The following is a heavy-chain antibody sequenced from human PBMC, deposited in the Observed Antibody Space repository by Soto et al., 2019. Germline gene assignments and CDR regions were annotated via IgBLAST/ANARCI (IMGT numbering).Heavy chain of an antibody. D-gene: IGHD2-15*01. V-gene: IGHV4-34*01. Sequence: SETLSLTCAVYGGSFSGYYWSWIRQPPGKGLEWIGEINHSGSTNYNPSLKSRVTISVDTSKNQFSLKLSSVTAADTAVYYCARAGGRVYYYYYGMDVWGQGTTVTVSS. J-gene: IGHJ6*02. CDR3: ARAGGRVYYYYYGMDV. CDR2: INHSGST. CDR1: GGSFSGYY.